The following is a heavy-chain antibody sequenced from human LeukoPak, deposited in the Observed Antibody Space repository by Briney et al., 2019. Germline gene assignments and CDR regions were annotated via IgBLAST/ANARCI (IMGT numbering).Heavy chain of an antibody. CDR3: ARIVKYVSTWTFDAFDM. D-gene: IGHD2-2*01. Sequence: GRSLRLSCAASGFTFSSYGMHWVRQAPGKGLEWVAVISHDGSNKFYADSVKGQFTISRDNSKNTLYLQMNSLRAEDTAVYYCARIVKYVSTWTFDAFDMWGQGTMVTVSS. J-gene: IGHJ3*02. V-gene: IGHV3-30-3*01. CDR1: GFTFSSYG. CDR2: ISHDGSNK.